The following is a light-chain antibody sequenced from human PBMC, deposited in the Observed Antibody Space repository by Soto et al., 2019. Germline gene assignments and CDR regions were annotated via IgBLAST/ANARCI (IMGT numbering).Light chain of an antibody. CDR3: QQSYSTPPSLT. J-gene: IGKJ1*01. Sequence: DIQMTQSPSSLSASVGARVTITCRASQSISSYLNWYQQKPGKAPKLLIYAASSLQSGVPSRFSGSGSGTYFTLTISSLQPEDFATYYCQQSYSTPPSLTFGQGTKVEIK. CDR1: QSISSY. CDR2: AAS. V-gene: IGKV1-39*01.